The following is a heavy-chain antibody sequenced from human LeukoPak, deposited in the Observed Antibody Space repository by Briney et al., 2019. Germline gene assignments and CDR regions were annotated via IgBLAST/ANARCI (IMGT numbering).Heavy chain of an antibody. V-gene: IGHV6-1*01. J-gene: IGHJ5*02. CDR2: TYYRSKWYN. Sequence: SQTLSLTCAISGDSVSSNSAAWNWIRQSPSRGLEWLGRTYYRSKWYNDYAVSVKSRITINPDTSKNQFSLQLNSVTPEDTAVYYCARGAPPGIAVAVTNWFDPWGQGTLVTVFS. CDR1: GDSVSSNSAA. CDR3: ARGAPPGIAVAVTNWFDP. D-gene: IGHD6-19*01.